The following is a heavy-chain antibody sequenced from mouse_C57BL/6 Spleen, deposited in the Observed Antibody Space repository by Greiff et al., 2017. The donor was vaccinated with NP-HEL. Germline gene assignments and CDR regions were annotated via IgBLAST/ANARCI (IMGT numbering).Heavy chain of an antibody. J-gene: IGHJ2*01. CDR1: GFTFSDYG. CDR3: ARMGRTMPLDY. CDR2: ISSGSSTI. D-gene: IGHD1-1*02. V-gene: IGHV5-17*01. Sequence: EVMLVESGGGLVKPGGSLKLSCAASGFTFSDYGMHWVRQAPEKGLEWVAYISSGSSTIYYADTVKGRFTISRDNAKNTLFLQMTSLRSEDAAMYYCARMGRTMPLDYWGQGTTLTVSS.